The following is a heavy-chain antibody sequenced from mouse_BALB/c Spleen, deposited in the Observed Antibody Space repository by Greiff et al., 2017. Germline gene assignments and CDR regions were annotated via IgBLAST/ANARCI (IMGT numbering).Heavy chain of an antibody. D-gene: IGHD2-1*01. J-gene: IGHJ4*01. Sequence: DVKLVESGGGLVKPGGSLKLSCAASGFTFSSYTMSWVRQTPEKRLEWVATISSGGSYTYYPDSVKGRFTISRDNAKNTLYLQMSSLKSEDTAMYYCTRDRDGNYNAMDYWGQGTSVTVSS. CDR2: ISSGGSYT. CDR1: GFTFSSYT. CDR3: TRDRDGNYNAMDY. V-gene: IGHV5-6-4*01.